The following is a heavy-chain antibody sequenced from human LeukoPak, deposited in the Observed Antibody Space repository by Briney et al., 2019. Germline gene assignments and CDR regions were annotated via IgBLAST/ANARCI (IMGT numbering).Heavy chain of an antibody. D-gene: IGHD3-10*01. CDR3: AKRGVVIRVFLVGFHKEAYYFDS. V-gene: IGHV3-20*04. CDR2: INYNGAIT. CDR1: GFTFVDYG. J-gene: IGHJ4*02. Sequence: GRSLRLSCATSGFTFVDYGLSWVRRAPGKGLEWLCAINYNGAITDYADSVEGRFTISRDNAKNSLYLRMDSLRAEDTAVYFCAKRGVVIRVFLVGFHKEAYYFDSWGQGALVTVSS.